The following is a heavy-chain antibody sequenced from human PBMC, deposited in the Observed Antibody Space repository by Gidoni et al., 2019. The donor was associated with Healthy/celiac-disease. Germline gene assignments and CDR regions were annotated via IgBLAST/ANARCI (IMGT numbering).Heavy chain of an antibody. CDR3: ARVLYDSSGFDAFDI. D-gene: IGHD3-22*01. CDR1: GGSIRSGSYY. Sequence: QVQLQESGPGLVTPSQTLSLTCSVFGGSIRSGSYYWSWIRQPAGKGLEWIGRIYTSGSTNYNPSLKSRVTISVDTSKNQFSLKLSSVTAADTAVYYCARVLYDSSGFDAFDIWGQGTMVTVSS. V-gene: IGHV4-61*02. CDR2: IYTSGST. J-gene: IGHJ3*02.